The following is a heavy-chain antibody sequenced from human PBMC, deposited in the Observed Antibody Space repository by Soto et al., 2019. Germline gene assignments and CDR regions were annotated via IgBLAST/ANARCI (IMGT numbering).Heavy chain of an antibody. CDR3: ARHTSGGFDSSGLTP. CDR2: IYYSGST. J-gene: IGHJ5*02. D-gene: IGHD6-19*01. V-gene: IGHV4-39*01. CDR1: GGSISSSSYY. Sequence: SETLSLTCTVSGGSISSSSYYWGWIRQPPGKGLEWIGSIYYSGSTYYNPSLKSRVTISVDTSKNQFSLKLSSVTAADTAVYYCARHTSGGFDSSGLTPWGQGTLVTVSS.